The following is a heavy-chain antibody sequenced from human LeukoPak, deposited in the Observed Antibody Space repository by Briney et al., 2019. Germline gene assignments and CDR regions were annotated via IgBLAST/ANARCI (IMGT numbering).Heavy chain of an antibody. Sequence: GGSLRLSCAASGFTFSSYAMSWVRQAPGKGLGWVSAISGSGGSTYYADSVKGRFTISRDNTKNSLYLQMNSLRAEDTAVYYCARVDYGDYAGEDYWGQGTLVTVSS. V-gene: IGHV3-23*01. CDR1: GFTFSSYA. D-gene: IGHD4-17*01. CDR2: ISGSGGST. CDR3: ARVDYGDYAGEDY. J-gene: IGHJ4*02.